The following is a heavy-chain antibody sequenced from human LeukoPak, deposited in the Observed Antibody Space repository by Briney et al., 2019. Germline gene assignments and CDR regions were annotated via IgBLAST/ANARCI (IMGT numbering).Heavy chain of an antibody. D-gene: IGHD3-22*01. CDR3: ARAAYYYDSSGYFIPFDY. CDR2: IYYSGST. V-gene: IGHV4-59*01. Sequence: SETLSLTCTVSGGSISSYYWSWIRQPPGKGLEWIGYIYYSGSTNYNPSLKSRVTISVDTSKNQFSLKLSSVTAADTAVYYCARAAYYYDSSGYFIPFDYWGQGTLVTVSS. CDR1: GGSISSYY. J-gene: IGHJ4*02.